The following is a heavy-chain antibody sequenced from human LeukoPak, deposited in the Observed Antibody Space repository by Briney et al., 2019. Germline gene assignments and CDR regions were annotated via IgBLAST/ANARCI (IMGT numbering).Heavy chain of an antibody. V-gene: IGHV3-21*01. D-gene: IGHD1-26*01. Sequence: PGGSLRLSCAASGFTFSTYSMNWVRQAPGKGLEWVSSISISSTYIYYTDSVKGRFTISRDNAKNSLYLQMNSLRAEDTAVYYCARGLREGVQYYYYYMDVWGNGTTVTVSS. CDR2: ISISSTYI. J-gene: IGHJ6*03. CDR1: GFTFSTYS. CDR3: ARGLREGVQYYYYYMDV.